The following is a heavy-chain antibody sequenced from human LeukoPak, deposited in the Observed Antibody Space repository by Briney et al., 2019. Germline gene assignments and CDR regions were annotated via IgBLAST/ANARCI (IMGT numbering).Heavy chain of an antibody. CDR3: ARGGYSSSWYYRN. Sequence: GGSLRLSCAASGFTFSSYSMNWVRQAPGKGLEWVSSISSSGNYIYYADSVKGRFTISRDNSKNTLYLQINSLRAEDTAVYSCARGGYSSSWYYRNWGQGTLVTVSS. V-gene: IGHV3-21*01. D-gene: IGHD6-13*01. J-gene: IGHJ4*02. CDR1: GFTFSSYS. CDR2: ISSSGNYI.